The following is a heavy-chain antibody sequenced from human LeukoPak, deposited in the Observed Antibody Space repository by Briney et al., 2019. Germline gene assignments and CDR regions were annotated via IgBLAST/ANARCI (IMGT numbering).Heavy chain of an antibody. Sequence: GGSLRLSCAASGFTFDSYAMSWVRQAPGKGLEWVSVIYSGGSTYYADSVKGRFTISRDNSKNTLYLQMNSLRAEDTAVYYCAGLGVVVPAANDAFDIWGQGTMVTVSS. CDR3: AGLGVVVPAANDAFDI. CDR1: GFTFDSYA. D-gene: IGHD2-2*01. J-gene: IGHJ3*02. CDR2: IYSGGST. V-gene: IGHV3-53*01.